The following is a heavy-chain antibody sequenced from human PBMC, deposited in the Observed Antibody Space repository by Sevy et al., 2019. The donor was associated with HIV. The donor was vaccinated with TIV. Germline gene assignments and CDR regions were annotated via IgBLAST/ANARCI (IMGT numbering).Heavy chain of an antibody. J-gene: IGHJ4*02. V-gene: IGHV1-8*01. CDR2: MNPNSGKT. Sequence: ASVKVSCKASGYTFTNYEINWVRQAPGQGLEWMGWMNPNSGKTGYAPQFHGRVTMTRNTSLNIAYMELGSLRSDDTAVYYCARDEHRPYYYGSGNMGHWGQGTLVTVSS. CDR1: GYTFTNYE. D-gene: IGHD3-10*01. CDR3: ARDEHRPYYYGSGNMGH.